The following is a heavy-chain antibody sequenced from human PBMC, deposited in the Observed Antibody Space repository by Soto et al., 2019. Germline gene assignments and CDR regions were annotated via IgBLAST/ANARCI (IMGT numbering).Heavy chain of an antibody. Sequence: EVQLVESGGGLVQPGGSLRLSCAASGFTFSSYWMSWVRQAPGKGLEWVANIKQDGSEKYYVDSVKGRFTISRDNAKNSLDVQMDGRRGEDSAVYYCARWKGQWGGCQLLLINWFAPWGQGTLVTVSS. CDR1: GFTFSSYW. V-gene: IGHV3-7*03. CDR3: ARWKGQWGGCQLLLINWFAP. CDR2: IKQDGSEK. D-gene: IGHD2-2*01. J-gene: IGHJ5*02.